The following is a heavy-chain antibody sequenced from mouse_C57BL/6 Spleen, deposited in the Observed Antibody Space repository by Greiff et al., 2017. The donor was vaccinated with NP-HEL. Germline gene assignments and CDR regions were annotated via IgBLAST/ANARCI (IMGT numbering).Heavy chain of an antibody. J-gene: IGHJ4*01. CDR3: ARALRAVGAMDY. D-gene: IGHD1-1*01. Sequence: VQLQESGAELVRPGSSVKLSCKASGYTFTSYWMHWVKQRPIQGLEWIGNIHPSDNATHSNQKFKDKATLTVDKSSRPAYMQRTSLSSVDSAVYYCARALRAVGAMDYGGQGTSVTVSS. CDR1: GYTFTSYW. V-gene: IGHV1-52*01. CDR2: IHPSDNAT.